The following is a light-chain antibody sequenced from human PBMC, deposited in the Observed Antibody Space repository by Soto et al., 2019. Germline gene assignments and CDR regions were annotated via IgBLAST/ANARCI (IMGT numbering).Light chain of an antibody. Sequence: DIVMTQSPASLAVSLGERATINCKSSQSVLDSSNNRNYLAWYQQKPGQPPNLLIYWASTRESGVPGRFRGRGSGTAFTLTINSLQAEDVAVYYCQQYYSTSSITFGQGTRLEIK. CDR1: QSVLDSSNNRNY. J-gene: IGKJ5*01. CDR2: WAS. V-gene: IGKV4-1*01. CDR3: QQYYSTSSIT.